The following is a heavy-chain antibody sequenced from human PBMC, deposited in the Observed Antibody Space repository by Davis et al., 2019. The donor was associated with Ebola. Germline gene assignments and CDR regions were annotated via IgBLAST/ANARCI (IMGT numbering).Heavy chain of an antibody. Sequence: DSVKGRFTISRDNSKNTLSLQMNSLRAEDTAVYYCAKVRLLGYDTLSGGFDWGQGTLVTVSS. V-gene: IGHV3-23*01. CDR3: AKVRLLGYDTLSGGFD. J-gene: IGHJ4*02. D-gene: IGHD3-9*01.